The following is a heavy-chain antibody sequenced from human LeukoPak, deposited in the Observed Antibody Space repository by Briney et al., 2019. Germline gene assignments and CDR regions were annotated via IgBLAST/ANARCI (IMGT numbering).Heavy chain of an antibody. Sequence: GGSLRLSCAASGFTFSSYGMTWVRQAPGKGLEWVSGSGSGGSTYYEDSVKGRFTISRDNSKNTLYLQMNSLRAEDTAVYYCAKNSAGTCYSHLDYWGQGTLVTVSS. V-gene: IGHV3-23*01. CDR2: SGSGGST. J-gene: IGHJ4*02. CDR3: AKNSAGTCYSHLDY. CDR1: GFTFSSYG. D-gene: IGHD2-15*01.